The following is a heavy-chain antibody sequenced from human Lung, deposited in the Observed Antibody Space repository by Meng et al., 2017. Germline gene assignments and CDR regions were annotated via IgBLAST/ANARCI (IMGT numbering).Heavy chain of an antibody. J-gene: IGHJ4*02. CDR3: ARGTPGRSYSDF. V-gene: IGHV1-18*04. Sequence: QVHPVQSGAEVKKPGASVEVSCKSSDYTFTGYGVSWVRQAPGQGLEWMAWLGAHDGDRSHAPRFQGRVTVTADRLTATSFMELRNLRYDDTAVYYCARGTPGRSYSDFWGQGTLVTVSS. D-gene: IGHD3-10*01. CDR1: DYTFTGYG. CDR2: LGAHDGDR.